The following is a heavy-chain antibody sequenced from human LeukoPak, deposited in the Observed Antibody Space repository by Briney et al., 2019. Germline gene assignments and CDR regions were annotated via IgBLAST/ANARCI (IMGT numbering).Heavy chain of an antibody. Sequence: GASVKVSCKPSGYTFSSYHVHWVRQAPGQGLEWMGMINPSGGHTRYSQKFQGRVTMTRDVSTSTVYMELSSLISEDTAVYYCARDMYGRPSEGNRFGPWGQGTLVTVSS. V-gene: IGHV1-46*01. J-gene: IGHJ5*02. D-gene: IGHD6-6*01. CDR1: GYTFSSYH. CDR3: ARDMYGRPSEGNRFGP. CDR2: INPSGGHT.